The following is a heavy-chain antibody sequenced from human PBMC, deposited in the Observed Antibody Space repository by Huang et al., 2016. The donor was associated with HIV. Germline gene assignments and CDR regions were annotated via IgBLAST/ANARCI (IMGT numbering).Heavy chain of an antibody. J-gene: IGHJ4*02. CDR2: IIPMFGTP. V-gene: IGHV1-69*13. D-gene: IGHD4-17*01. CDR1: GGTFSKYA. CDR3: ARGQLGSYGDYDVLY. Sequence: QVQLVQSGAEVKTPGSSVTVSCKASGGTFSKYASSWVRQAPGQGLEWMGGIIPMFGTPNYARKFQGRVTITADESTSTTYGEVSSLRSEDTALYYCARGQLGSYGDYDVLYWGQGTLVTVSS.